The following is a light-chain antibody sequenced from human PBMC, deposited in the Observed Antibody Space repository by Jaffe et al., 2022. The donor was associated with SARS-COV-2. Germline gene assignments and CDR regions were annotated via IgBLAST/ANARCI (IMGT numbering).Light chain of an antibody. CDR2: GAS. V-gene: IGKV3-20*01. Sequence: EIVLTQSPGTLSLSPGERATLSCRASQTVSSINLAWYQQKPGQSPRLLIYGASSRATGIPDRFSGSGSGTDFTLTISRLEPEDFAVYYCQQYGNSPTTFGQGTRVEIK. CDR1: QTVSSIN. J-gene: IGKJ1*01. CDR3: QQYGNSPTT.